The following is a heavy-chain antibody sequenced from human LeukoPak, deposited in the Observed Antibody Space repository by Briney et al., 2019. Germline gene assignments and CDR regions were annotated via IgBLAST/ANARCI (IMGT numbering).Heavy chain of an antibody. CDR3: ARQSYGDYEGDAFDI. J-gene: IGHJ3*02. V-gene: IGHV4-59*08. CDR1: GGSISSYY. D-gene: IGHD4-17*01. CDR2: IYYSGST. Sequence: PSETLSLTCTVSGGSISSYYWSWIRQPPGKGLEWIGYIYYSGSTNYNPSLKSRVTISVDTSKNQFSLKLSSVTAADTAVYYCARQSYGDYEGDAFDIWGQGTMVTVSS.